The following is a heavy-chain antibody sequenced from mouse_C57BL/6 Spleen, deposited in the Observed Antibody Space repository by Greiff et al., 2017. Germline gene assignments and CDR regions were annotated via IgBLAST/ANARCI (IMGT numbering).Heavy chain of an antibody. D-gene: IGHD1-1*01. CDR3: ARKNYGSSPYYFDY. J-gene: IGHJ2*01. V-gene: IGHV5-6*02. Sequence: DVKLVESGGDLVKPGGSLKLSCAASGFTFSSYGMSCVRQTPDKRLEWVATISSGGSYTYYPDSVKGRFTISRDNAKNTLYLQMSSLKSEDTAMYYCARKNYGSSPYYFDYWGQGTTLTVSS. CDR2: ISSGGSYT. CDR1: GFTFSSYG.